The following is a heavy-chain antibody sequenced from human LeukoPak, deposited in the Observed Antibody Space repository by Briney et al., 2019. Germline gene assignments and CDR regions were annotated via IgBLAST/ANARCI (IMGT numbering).Heavy chain of an antibody. V-gene: IGHV1-69*05. CDR1: GGTFSSYA. Sequence: SVKVSCKASGGTFSSYAISWVRQAPGQGLEWMGGIIPIFGTANYAQKFQGRVTITTDESTSTAYMELSSLRSEDTAVYYCARTRDGYCTNGVCPLNYWGQGTLVTVSP. J-gene: IGHJ4*02. D-gene: IGHD2-8*01. CDR3: ARTRDGYCTNGVCPLNY. CDR2: IIPIFGTA.